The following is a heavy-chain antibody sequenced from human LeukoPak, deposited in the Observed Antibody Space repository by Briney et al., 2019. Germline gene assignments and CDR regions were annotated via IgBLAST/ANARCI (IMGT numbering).Heavy chain of an antibody. J-gene: IGHJ5*02. V-gene: IGHV4-61*02. Sequence: PSETLSLTCTVSGDSISRNNFYWNWFRQPAGKGLEWVGRISADEYTSHNPSLWSRVTVSEDTSKNQFSLKLTSVLAADTAVYYCARGRRLDRDGYKSPGTWFDAWGQGTLVTVSS. CDR1: GDSISRNNFY. D-gene: IGHD5-24*01. CDR3: ARGRRLDRDGYKSPGTWFDA. CDR2: ISADEYT.